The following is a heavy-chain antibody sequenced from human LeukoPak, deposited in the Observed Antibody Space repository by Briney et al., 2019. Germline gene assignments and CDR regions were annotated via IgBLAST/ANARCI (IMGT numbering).Heavy chain of an antibody. CDR3: AIHLRGYSSGWDYFDY. D-gene: IGHD6-19*01. Sequence: GESLKISCKGSGYSFTSYWIGWVRQMPGKGLEWMGIIYPGDSDTRYSPSFQGQVTISADKSISTAYLQWSSLKASDTAMYYCAIHLRGYSSGWDYFDYWGQGTLVTVSS. CDR1: GYSFTSYW. CDR2: IYPGDSDT. J-gene: IGHJ4*02. V-gene: IGHV5-51*01.